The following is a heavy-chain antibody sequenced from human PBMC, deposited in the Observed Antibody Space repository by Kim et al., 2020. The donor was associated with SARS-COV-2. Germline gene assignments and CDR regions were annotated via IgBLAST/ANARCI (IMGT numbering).Heavy chain of an antibody. CDR3: ARETAGYGELPD. V-gene: IGHV4-59*01. CDR2: VYHSGTA. D-gene: IGHD3-10*01. J-gene: IGHJ1*01. CDR1: GDSIGSFY. Sequence: SETLSLTCSVSGDSIGSFYWSWIRQTPGKGLEWIGYVYHSGTANFSPSFNSRVTLSVDMAKNQFSLTLRSVTAADTAFYYCARETAGYGELPDWGQGKLV.